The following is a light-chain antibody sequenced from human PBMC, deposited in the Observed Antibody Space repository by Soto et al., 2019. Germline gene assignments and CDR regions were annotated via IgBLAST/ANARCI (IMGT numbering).Light chain of an antibody. CDR2: AAS. V-gene: IGKV1-17*01. CDR3: QQYENLPT. J-gene: IGKJ5*01. CDR1: LGIRND. Sequence: DIQMTQSPSSLSASVGDRVTITCRASLGIRNDLGWYQHKPGKAPKRLIYAASSLQSGVPSRFSGSGSGTDFTFTISRLQPEDVATYYCQQYENLPTFGQGTRLEIK.